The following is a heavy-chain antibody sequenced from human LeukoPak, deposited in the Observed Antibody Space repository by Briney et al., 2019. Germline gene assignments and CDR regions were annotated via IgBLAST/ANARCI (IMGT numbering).Heavy chain of an antibody. CDR1: GGSISSYY. CDR3: AREIYGSGSYYMDV. CDR2: IYYSGST. D-gene: IGHD3-10*01. Sequence: SETLSLTCTVSGGSISSYYWSWIRQPPGKGLEWIGYIYYSGSTNFNPSLKSRVTISVDTSKNQFSLKMSSVTAADTAVYYCAREIYGSGSYYMDVWGKGTTVTISS. V-gene: IGHV4-59*01. J-gene: IGHJ6*03.